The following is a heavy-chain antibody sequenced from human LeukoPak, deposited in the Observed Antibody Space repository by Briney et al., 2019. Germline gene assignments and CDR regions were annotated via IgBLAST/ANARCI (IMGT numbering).Heavy chain of an antibody. CDR2: ISGSGTTI. CDR3: VRDEIRSGAFDI. D-gene: IGHD3-10*01. Sequence: GGSLRLSCAASGFSFSSYEMNWVRQGPGKGLEWVSYISGSGTTIYDADSVKGRFTISRDSAKNTLYLHLNSLTAEDTAIYYCVRDEIRSGAFDIWGQGTMVTVSS. CDR1: GFSFSSYE. J-gene: IGHJ3*02. V-gene: IGHV3-48*03.